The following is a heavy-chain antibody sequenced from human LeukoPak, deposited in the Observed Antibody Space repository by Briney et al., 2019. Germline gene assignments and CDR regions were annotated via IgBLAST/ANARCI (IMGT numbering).Heavy chain of an antibody. D-gene: IGHD3-22*01. CDR1: GFTFSSYA. J-gene: IGHJ4*02. V-gene: IGHV3-23*01. CDR3: AKDWNYDSSGYYLY. CDR2: ISGSGGST. Sequence: GGSLRLSCAASGFTFSSYAMSWVRQAPGKGLEWVSGISGSGGSTYYADSVKGRFTISRDNSKNTLNLQMKSLRAEDTAVYYRAKDWNYDSSGYYLYWGQGTLVTVSS.